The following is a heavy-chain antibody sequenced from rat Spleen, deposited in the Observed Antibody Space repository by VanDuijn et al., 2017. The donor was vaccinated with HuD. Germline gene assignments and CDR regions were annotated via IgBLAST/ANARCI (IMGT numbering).Heavy chain of an antibody. Sequence: EVQLVESGGGSVQPGRSLKLSCAASGFTFSNYGMHWIRQAPTKGLEWVASISPSGGSTSYRDSVKGRFSISRDNAKTTLYLQMDSLRSEDTATYYCATAGARISRFAYWGQGTLVTVSS. J-gene: IGHJ3*01. V-gene: IGHV5-19*01. CDR3: ATAGARISRFAY. CDR2: ISPSGGST. D-gene: IGHD1-6*01. CDR1: GFTFSNYG.